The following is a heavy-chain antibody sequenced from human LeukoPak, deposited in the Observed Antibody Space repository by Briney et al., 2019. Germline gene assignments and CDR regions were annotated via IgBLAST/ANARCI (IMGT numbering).Heavy chain of an antibody. CDR3: AKPNNGYTAFDI. V-gene: IGHV1-18*01. J-gene: IGHJ3*02. D-gene: IGHD3-16*01. Sequence: ASVKVSCKVSGYTFTSYGISWVRQAPGQGLEWMGWISAYNGNTNYAQKLQGRVTMTTDTSTSTAYMELRSLRSDDTAVYYCAKPNNGYTAFDIWGQGTMVTVSS. CDR1: GYTFTSYG. CDR2: ISAYNGNT.